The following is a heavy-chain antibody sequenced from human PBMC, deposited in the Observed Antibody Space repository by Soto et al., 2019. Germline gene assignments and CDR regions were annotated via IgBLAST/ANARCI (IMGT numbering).Heavy chain of an antibody. Sequence: QITLKESGPTLVKPTQTLTLTCTFSGFSLSTSGVGVGWIRQPPGKALEWLALIYWDDDKRYSPSLKSRLAITKDTPKNQVVLTMTSMDPVDTAKYYGAHIRYGSGLFDYWGQGTLVTVSS. D-gene: IGHD3-10*01. CDR2: IYWDDDK. CDR1: GFSLSTSGVG. J-gene: IGHJ4*02. V-gene: IGHV2-5*02. CDR3: AHIRYGSGLFDY.